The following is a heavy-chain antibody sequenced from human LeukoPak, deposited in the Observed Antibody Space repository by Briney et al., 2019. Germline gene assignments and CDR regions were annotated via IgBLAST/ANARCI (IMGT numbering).Heavy chain of an antibody. CDR2: INPSGGST. D-gene: IGHD1-26*01. CDR1: GYTFTIHY. J-gene: IGHJ4*02. Sequence: ASVTVSCMASGYTFTIHYIHWVRQAPGQGLEWMGIINPSGGSTNYAQKFQGRVAMTRDTSTSTVYMELSSLRSEDTAVYYCARVGPNSGSYSGGLDYWGQGTLVTVSS. CDR3: ARVGPNSGSYSGGLDY. V-gene: IGHV1-46*01.